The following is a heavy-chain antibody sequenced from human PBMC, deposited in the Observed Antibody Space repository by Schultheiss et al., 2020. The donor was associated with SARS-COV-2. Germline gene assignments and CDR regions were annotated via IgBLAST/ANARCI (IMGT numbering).Heavy chain of an antibody. CDR1: GFTFSSYE. V-gene: IGHV3-48*03. CDR2: ISSSGSTI. Sequence: GGSLRLSCAASGFTFSSYEMNWVRQAPGKGLEWVSYISSSGSTIYYADSVKGRFTISRDNAKNSLYLQMNSLRAEDTALYYCAKDIGVRIAAAGLDYWGQGTLVTVSS. CDR3: AKDIGVRIAAAGLDY. D-gene: IGHD6-13*01. J-gene: IGHJ4*02.